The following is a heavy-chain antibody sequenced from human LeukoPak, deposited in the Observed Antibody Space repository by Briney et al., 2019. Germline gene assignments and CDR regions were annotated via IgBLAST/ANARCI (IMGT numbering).Heavy chain of an antibody. CDR2: ITSTSSYV. V-gene: IGHV3-21*01. J-gene: IGHJ6*03. Sequence: GGSLRLSCEASGFTFSTYNMNWVRQAPGKRLEWVSSITSTSSYVFYADSVKGRFTISRDNAKNSLYLQMNSLRAEDTAVYYCARVGPWFNPDSYYYYMDVWGKGATVTVSS. D-gene: IGHD1-14*01. CDR1: GFTFSTYN. CDR3: ARVGPWFNPDSYYYYMDV.